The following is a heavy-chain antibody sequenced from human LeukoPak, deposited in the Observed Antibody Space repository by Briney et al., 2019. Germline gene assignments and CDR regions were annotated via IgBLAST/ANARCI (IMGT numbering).Heavy chain of an antibody. Sequence: GGSLRLSCAASGFTFSSYAMSWVRQAPGKGLEWVAHINPDGRDTYYVDSVKGRFTISRDNAQNSMYLQMNSLRVEDTAVYYCTSWGDTTAEYFQRWGQGTLVTVSS. V-gene: IGHV3-7*01. CDR2: INPDGRDT. J-gene: IGHJ1*01. D-gene: IGHD2-21*02. CDR3: TSWGDTTAEYFQR. CDR1: GFTFSSYA.